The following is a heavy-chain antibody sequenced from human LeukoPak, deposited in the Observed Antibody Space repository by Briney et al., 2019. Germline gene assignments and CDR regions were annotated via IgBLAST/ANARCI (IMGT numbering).Heavy chain of an antibody. CDR3: AKVGDILTGYLDY. CDR1: GCTFSSYA. V-gene: IGHV3-23*01. J-gene: IGHJ4*02. D-gene: IGHD3-9*01. CDR2: ISGSGGST. Sequence: GGSLSLSCAASGCTFSSYALSWVRQAPGKGLGWVSAISGSGGSTYYADSVKGRFTISRNNSKNTLYRQMNSLRAEDTAGYYCAKVGDILTGYLDYWGQGTLVTVSS.